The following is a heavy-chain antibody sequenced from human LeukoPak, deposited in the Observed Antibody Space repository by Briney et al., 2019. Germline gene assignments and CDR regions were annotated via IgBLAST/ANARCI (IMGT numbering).Heavy chain of an antibody. D-gene: IGHD3-22*01. CDR2: IYWNDDK. Sequence: SGPTLVKPTQTLTLTCTFSGFSLSTSEVGVGWIRQPPGKALGWLALIYWNDDKRYSPSLKSRLTITKDTSENQVVLTMTNMDPVDTATYYCARLVDYYDSGGYYADVWGQGTTVTVSS. CDR3: ARLVDYYDSGGYYADV. J-gene: IGHJ6*02. V-gene: IGHV2-5*01. CDR1: GFSLSTSEVG.